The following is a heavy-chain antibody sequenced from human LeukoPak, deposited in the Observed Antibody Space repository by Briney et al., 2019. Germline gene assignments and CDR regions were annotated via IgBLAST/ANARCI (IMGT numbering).Heavy chain of an antibody. CDR3: VKEGIPGYSSSWYGVDY. CDR1: GFTFSSYA. J-gene: IGHJ4*02. CDR2: ISSNGGST. V-gene: IGHV3-64D*06. D-gene: IGHD6-13*01. Sequence: PGGSLRLSCSASGFTFSSYAMHWVSQAPGKGLEYVSAISSNGGSTYYADSVKGRFTISRDNSKNTLYLQMSSLRAEDTAVYYCVKEGIPGYSSSWYGVDYWGQGTLVTVSS.